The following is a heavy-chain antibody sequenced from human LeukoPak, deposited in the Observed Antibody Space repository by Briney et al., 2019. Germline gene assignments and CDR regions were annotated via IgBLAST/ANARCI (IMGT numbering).Heavy chain of an antibody. CDR1: GGSISSYY. D-gene: IGHD3-10*01. CDR2: IYYSGST. J-gene: IGHJ5*02. V-gene: IGHV4-59*01. CDR3: ARDSGSGLNWSDP. Sequence: PSETLSLTCTVSGGSISSYYWSWIRQPPGKGLEWIGYIYYSGSTNYNPSLKSRVTISVDTSKNQFSLKLSSVTAADTAVYYCARDSGSGLNWSDPWGQGTLVTVSS.